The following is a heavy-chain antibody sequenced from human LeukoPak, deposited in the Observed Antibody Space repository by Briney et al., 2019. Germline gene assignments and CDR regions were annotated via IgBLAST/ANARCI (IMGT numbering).Heavy chain of an antibody. Sequence: GGSLRLSCAASGFTFSSYAMSWVRQAPGKGLEWVSAISGSGGSTYYADSVKGRFTISRDNSKNTLYLQMNSLRAEDTAVYYCAKSKYCSSTSCSGDAFDIWGQGIMVTVSS. CDR3: AKSKYCSSTSCSGDAFDI. V-gene: IGHV3-23*01. CDR1: GFTFSSYA. CDR2: ISGSGGST. J-gene: IGHJ3*02. D-gene: IGHD2-2*01.